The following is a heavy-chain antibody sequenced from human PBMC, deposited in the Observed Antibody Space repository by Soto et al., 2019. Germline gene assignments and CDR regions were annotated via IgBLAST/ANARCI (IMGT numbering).Heavy chain of an antibody. CDR3: AKFVGPNYYYYMDV. Sequence: GGSLRLSCAASGFTFSSYAMSWVRQAPGKGLGWVSAISGSGGSTYYADSVKGRFTTSRDNSKNTLYLHMNSLRAEDTAVYYCAKFVGPNYYYYMDVWGKGTTVTVSS. CDR2: ISGSGGST. CDR1: GFTFSSYA. V-gene: IGHV3-23*01. J-gene: IGHJ6*03. D-gene: IGHD3-16*01.